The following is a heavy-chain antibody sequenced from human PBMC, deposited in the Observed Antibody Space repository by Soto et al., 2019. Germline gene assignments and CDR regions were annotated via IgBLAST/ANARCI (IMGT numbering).Heavy chain of an antibody. J-gene: IGHJ4*02. CDR1: GYSFTSYG. D-gene: IGHD5-12*01. CDR2: ISAYNGNR. Sequence: QVQLVQSGAEVKKPGASVKVSCKASGYSFTSYGISWVRQAPGQGLEWMGWISAYNGNRKYAQKFQGRVTMTTYTSTSTAYMELRSLISDDTAVYYCARDLGGFPDYWGQGTLVTVSS. V-gene: IGHV1-18*01. CDR3: ARDLGGFPDY.